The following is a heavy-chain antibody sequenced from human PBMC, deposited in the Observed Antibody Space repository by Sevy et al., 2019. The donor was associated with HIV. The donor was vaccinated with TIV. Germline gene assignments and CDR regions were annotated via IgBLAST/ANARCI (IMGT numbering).Heavy chain of an antibody. CDR2: IKPDESGK. CDR1: GFTFTDNW. CDR3: AREVGGYNWRPYYFDS. J-gene: IGHJ4*02. D-gene: IGHD5-12*01. V-gene: IGHV3-7*01. Sequence: GGSLRLSCAASGFTFTDNWMSWVRQTQGKGLEWVATIKPDESGKHYLDSVKGRFAISRDNAKNSVSLQMNSLRAEDTALYYCAREVGGYNWRPYYFDSWGQGTLVTVSS.